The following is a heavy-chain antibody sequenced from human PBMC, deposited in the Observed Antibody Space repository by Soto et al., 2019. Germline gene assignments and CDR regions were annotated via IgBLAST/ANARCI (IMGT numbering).Heavy chain of an antibody. V-gene: IGHV4-59*01. CDR1: GGSISSYY. CDR3: ARGGDEYSSSANYYYYYYMDG. J-gene: IGHJ6*03. CDR2: IYYSGST. D-gene: IGHD6-6*01. Sequence: SETLSLTCTVSGGSISSYYWSWIRQPPGKGLEWIGYIYYSGSTNYNPSLKSRVTISVDTSKNQFSLKLSSVTAADTAVYYCARGGDEYSSSANYYYYYYMDGWGKGTTVTVSS.